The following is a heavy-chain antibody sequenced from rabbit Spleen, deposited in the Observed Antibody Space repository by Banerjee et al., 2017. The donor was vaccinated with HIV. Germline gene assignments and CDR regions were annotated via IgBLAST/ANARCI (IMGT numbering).Heavy chain of an antibody. CDR2: IDIGSSGFT. V-gene: IGHV1S45*01. Sequence: QEQLEESGGGLVKPEGSLTLTCKASGFSFSDRDVMCWVRQAPGKGLEWIACIDIGSSGFTYFATWAKGRFTISKTSSTTVTLQMTSLTAADTATYFCARDTGSSFSSYSMDLWGPGTLVTVS. CDR1: GFSFSDRDV. D-gene: IGHD8-1*01. CDR3: ARDTGSSFSSYSMDL. J-gene: IGHJ6*01.